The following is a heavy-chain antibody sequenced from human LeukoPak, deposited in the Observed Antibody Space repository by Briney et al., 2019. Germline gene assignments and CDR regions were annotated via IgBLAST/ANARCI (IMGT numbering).Heavy chain of an antibody. J-gene: IGHJ4*02. V-gene: IGHV1-2*02. CDR2: INPNHGDT. Sequence: ASVKVSCKASGYTFTGYYMHWVRQAPGQGLEWMGWINPNHGDTNYAQKFQGRVSMTRDTSITKAYMHLSRLRSDDTAVYYCARSPHILTGENFDYWGQGTLITVSS. CDR1: GYTFTGYY. D-gene: IGHD3-9*01. CDR3: ARSPHILTGENFDY.